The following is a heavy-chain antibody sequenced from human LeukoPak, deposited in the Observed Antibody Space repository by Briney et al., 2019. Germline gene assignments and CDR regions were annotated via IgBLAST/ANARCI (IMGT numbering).Heavy chain of an antibody. CDR2: ISGGGDMT. CDR1: GFTFSSYA. D-gene: IGHD3-10*01. CDR3: ARDFYGFGEFTNWFDP. J-gene: IGHJ5*02. Sequence: GGSLRLSCAASGFTFSSYAMSWVRQGPGEGLEWVSAISGGGDMTHYTDSVKGRFTISRDNSRNVLYLQMNSLRAEDTAVYYCARDFYGFGEFTNWFDPWGQGTLVTVSS. V-gene: IGHV3-23*01.